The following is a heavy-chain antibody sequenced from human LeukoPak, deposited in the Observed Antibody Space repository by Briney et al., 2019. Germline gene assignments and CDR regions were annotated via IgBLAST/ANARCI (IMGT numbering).Heavy chain of an antibody. CDR3: ARGTVTTVLHYYYGMDV. D-gene: IGHD4-17*01. V-gene: IGHV1-46*01. Sequence: ASVKVSCKASGGTFSSYAISWVRQAPGQGLEWMGIINPSGGSTSYAQKFQGRVTMTRDTSTSTVYMELSSLRSEDTAVYYCARGTVTTVLHYYYGMDVWGQGTTVTVSS. J-gene: IGHJ6*02. CDR2: INPSGGST. CDR1: GGTFSSYA.